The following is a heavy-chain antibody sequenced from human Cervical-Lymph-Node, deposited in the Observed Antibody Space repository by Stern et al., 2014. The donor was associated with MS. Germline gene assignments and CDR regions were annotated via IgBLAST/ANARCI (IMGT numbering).Heavy chain of an antibody. CDR1: GFSLSTTGVG. CDR3: AHSPPSDDDAFDI. J-gene: IGHJ3*02. Sequence: QVTLRESGPTLVNPTQTLTLTCAFSGFSLSTTGVGVGWIRQPPGKALEWLALIYWDDDKRSSPSLKSRLTITKDTSKSQVDLTLTNVDPVDTATYYCAHSPPSDDDAFDIWGQGTMATISS. CDR2: IYWDDDK. V-gene: IGHV2-5*02. D-gene: IGHD2-21*02.